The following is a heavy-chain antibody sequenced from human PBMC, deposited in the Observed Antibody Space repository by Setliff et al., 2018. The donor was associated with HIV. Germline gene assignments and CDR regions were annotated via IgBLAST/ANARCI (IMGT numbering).Heavy chain of an antibody. V-gene: IGHV4-38-2*01. D-gene: IGHD5-12*01. J-gene: IGHJ3*02. Sequence: PSETLSLTCAVSGYSVSSCYYWGWIRQPPGKGLEWIASIYYSGSTYYAPSLKSRVTISVDTSKNQFSLKLTSVTAADTAVYFCARVVPREVAPGGFDIWGQGTMVTVSS. CDR3: ARVVPREVAPGGFDI. CDR1: GYSVSSCYY. CDR2: IYYSGST.